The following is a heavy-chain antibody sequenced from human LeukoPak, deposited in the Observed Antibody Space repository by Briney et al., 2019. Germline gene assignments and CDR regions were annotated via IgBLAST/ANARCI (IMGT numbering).Heavy chain of an antibody. CDR3: ARDSCSSTSCSIDF. V-gene: IGHV4-30-4*08. J-gene: IGHJ4*02. D-gene: IGHD2-2*01. CDR1: GGSISSGDYY. Sequence: SSETLSLTCTVSGGSISSGDYYWSWIRQPPGKGLEWIGYIYYSGSTYYNPSLKSRVTISADTYKNQFPLKLSSVTAADTAVYYCARDSCSSTSCSIDFWGQGTLVTVSS. CDR2: IYYSGST.